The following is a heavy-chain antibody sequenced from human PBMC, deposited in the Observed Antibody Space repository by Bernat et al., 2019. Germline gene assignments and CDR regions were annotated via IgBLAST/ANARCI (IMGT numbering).Heavy chain of an antibody. CDR2: INSDGSVT. CDR3: AKDGQLTPYFYYYMDV. D-gene: IGHD3-10*01. J-gene: IGHJ6*03. V-gene: IGHV3-74*01. Sequence: EVQLVESGGGLVRPGGSLRLSCAASGFTFSSYWMHWVRQAPGKGLVWLSRINSDGSVTAYADSVKGRFTISRDNAKNTLYLQMNSLRAEDTAVYYCAKDGQLTPYFYYYMDVWGRGTTVTVSS. CDR1: GFTFSSYW.